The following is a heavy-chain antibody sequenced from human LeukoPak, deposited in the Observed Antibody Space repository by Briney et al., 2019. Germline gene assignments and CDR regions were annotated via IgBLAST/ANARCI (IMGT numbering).Heavy chain of an antibody. CDR1: GFTFSSYA. CDR3: ARGLQRRVDAAMESLLWDN. Sequence: VRSLRLSCAPSGFTFSSYAMHWVRQAPRKGLEWVAVISYDVRKKNYPHSAKGQFTISRDNSKTTLSLQMNSLRGEDTHAYYCARGLQRRVDAAMESLLWDNWGQGTLVTVSS. J-gene: IGHJ4*02. D-gene: IGHD5-18*01. V-gene: IGHV3-30*04. CDR2: ISYDVRKK.